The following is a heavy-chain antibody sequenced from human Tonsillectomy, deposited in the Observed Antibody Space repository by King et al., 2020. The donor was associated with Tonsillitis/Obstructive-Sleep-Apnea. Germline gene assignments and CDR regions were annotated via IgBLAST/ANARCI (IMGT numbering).Heavy chain of an antibody. J-gene: IGHJ6*03. CDR2: INHSGST. CDR3: ARVGSSSKRYYYMDV. CDR1: GGSFSGYY. D-gene: IGHD2-2*01. Sequence: VQLQQWGAGLLKPSETLSLTCAVYGGSFSGYYWSWIRQPPGKGREWIGEINHSGSTNYNPSLKSRVTISVDTSKNQFSLKLSSVTAADTAVYYCARVGSSSKRYYYMDVWGKGTTVTVSS. V-gene: IGHV4-34*01.